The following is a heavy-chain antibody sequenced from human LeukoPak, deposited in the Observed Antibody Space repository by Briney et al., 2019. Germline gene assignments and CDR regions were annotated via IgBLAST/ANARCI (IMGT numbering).Heavy chain of an antibody. J-gene: IGHJ4*02. V-gene: IGHV3-21*01. D-gene: IGHD6-19*01. CDR3: ARTTYSSGWYYY. CDR1: GFTFSSYS. CDR2: ISSSSSYI. Sequence: GGSLRLSCAASGFTFSSYSTNWVRQAPGKGLEWVSSISSSSSYIYYADSVKGRFTISRDNAKNSLYLQMNSLRAEDTAVYYCARTTYSSGWYYYWGQGTLVTVSS.